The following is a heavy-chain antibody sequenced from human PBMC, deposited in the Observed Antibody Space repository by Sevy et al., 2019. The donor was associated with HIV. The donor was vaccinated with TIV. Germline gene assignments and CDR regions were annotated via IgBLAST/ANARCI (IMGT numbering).Heavy chain of an antibody. CDR2: IRYDGSNK. CDR1: GFTFSSYG. Sequence: GGSLRLSCAASGFTFSSYGMHWVRQAPGKGLEWVAFIRYDGSNKYYADSVKGRFTISRDNSKNTLYLQMNSLRAEDTAVYYCAKTPAPRSGYSSSWYVYGMDVWGQGTTVTVSS. J-gene: IGHJ6*02. V-gene: IGHV3-30*02. CDR3: AKTPAPRSGYSSSWYVYGMDV. D-gene: IGHD6-13*01.